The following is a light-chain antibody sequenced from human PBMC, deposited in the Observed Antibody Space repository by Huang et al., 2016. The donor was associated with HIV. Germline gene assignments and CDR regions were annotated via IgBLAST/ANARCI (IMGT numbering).Light chain of an antibody. Sequence: EIVMTQSPATLSVSPGERAILLCRASQNIDTNVAWYQQKPGQDPRLRIFRASTRATGISAMFTGGGSETEFTLTINSVQSEDVAMYYCHQYNDWPPWTFGQGTRVEI. CDR2: RAS. CDR1: QNIDTN. CDR3: HQYNDWPPWT. V-gene: IGKV3-15*01. J-gene: IGKJ1*01.